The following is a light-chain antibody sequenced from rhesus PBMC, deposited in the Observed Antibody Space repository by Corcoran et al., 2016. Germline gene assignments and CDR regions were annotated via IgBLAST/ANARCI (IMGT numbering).Light chain of an antibody. Sequence: EIVMTQSPATLSLSPGERATLSCRASQSVSSSLAWYQQKPGQAPRLPIYGASSRATGIPDRFSGSGSGTEFTLTISSLEPEDVAVYYCLQHSNWPYSFGQGTKVGIE. CDR1: QSVSSS. CDR2: GAS. V-gene: IGKV3-24*03. J-gene: IGKJ2*01. CDR3: LQHSNWPYS.